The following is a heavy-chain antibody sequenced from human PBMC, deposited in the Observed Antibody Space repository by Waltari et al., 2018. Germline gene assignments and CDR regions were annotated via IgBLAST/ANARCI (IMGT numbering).Heavy chain of an antibody. J-gene: IGHJ4*02. CDR1: GGSISSTTYY. CDR3: ARRVVTTGGVDY. D-gene: IGHD2-21*02. Sequence: QLQLQESGPRLVRPSETLSLTCTVSGGSISSTTYYWAWIRPTPGKGLEWIGYIHYSGNTYDNPSLRSRVTISVDTSKNQFSLNLRSVTAADTAVYYCARRVVTTGGVDYWGQGTLVTVSS. V-gene: IGHV4-39*07. CDR2: IHYSGNT.